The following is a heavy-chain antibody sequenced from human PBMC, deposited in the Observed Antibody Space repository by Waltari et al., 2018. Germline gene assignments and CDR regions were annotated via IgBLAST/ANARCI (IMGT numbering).Heavy chain of an antibody. CDR1: GGSMSGYY. CDR2: VHHSGGN. Sequence: QVHLQESGPGLVKPSETLSLTCTVSGGSMSGYYWNWIRQPPGKELECIGCVHHSGGNKDNPSLMSRATISLDMSPNQFSLKLSSVTAADTAVYYCLRNPGHWGQGIMVTVSS. J-gene: IGHJ4*02. V-gene: IGHV4-59*01. CDR3: LRNPGH.